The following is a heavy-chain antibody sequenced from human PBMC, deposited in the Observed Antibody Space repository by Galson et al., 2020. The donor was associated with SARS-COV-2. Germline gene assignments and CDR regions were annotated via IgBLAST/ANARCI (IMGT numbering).Heavy chain of an antibody. Sequence: GESLKISCAASGFSLSSYWMSWVRQAPGKGLEWVANIKQDGSEKYFLDSVKGRFTISRDNAKNSLSLQMNSLRDEDTAVYYCARGGRYYIHWGQGTLVTVSS. J-gene: IGHJ4*02. D-gene: IGHD3-10*01. CDR2: IKQDGSEK. CDR1: GFSLSSYW. CDR3: ARGGRYYIH. V-gene: IGHV3-7*04.